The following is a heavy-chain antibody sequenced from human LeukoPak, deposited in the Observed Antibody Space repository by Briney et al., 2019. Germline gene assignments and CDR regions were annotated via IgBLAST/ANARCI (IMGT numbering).Heavy chain of an antibody. CDR1: GYSISSGYY. CDR2: IYHSGST. J-gene: IGHJ3*02. V-gene: IGHV4-38-2*02. Sequence: PSETLSLTCTVSGYSISSGYYWGWIRQLPGKGLEWIGSIYHSGSTYYNPSLKSRVTISVDTSKNQFSLKLSSVTAADTAVYYCARYSSSWSRDAFDIWGQGTMVTVSS. D-gene: IGHD6-13*01. CDR3: ARYSSSWSRDAFDI.